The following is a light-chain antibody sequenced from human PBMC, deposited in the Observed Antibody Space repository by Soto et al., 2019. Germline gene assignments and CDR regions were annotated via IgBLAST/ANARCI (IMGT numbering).Light chain of an antibody. J-gene: IGKJ5*01. Sequence: EIVMTQSPAILSVSPGERATLSCRASQSVSSNFLAWYQQKPGQAPRLLIYGASNRATGIPDRFSGSGSGTEFTLTISSLQSEDFAVYYCQQYNNWPPITFGQGTRLEIK. CDR2: GAS. CDR3: QQYNNWPPIT. V-gene: IGKV3D-15*01. CDR1: QSVSSN.